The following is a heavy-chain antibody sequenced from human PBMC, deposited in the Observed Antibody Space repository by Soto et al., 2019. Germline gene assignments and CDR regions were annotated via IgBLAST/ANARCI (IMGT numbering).Heavy chain of an antibody. CDR2: IYYSGST. V-gene: IGHV4-31*03. J-gene: IGHJ6*03. CDR3: ARVTTPSTHYYYYMDV. D-gene: IGHD4-17*01. Sequence: QVQLQESGPGLVKPSQTLSLTCTVSGGSISSGGYYWSWIRQHPGKGLEWIEYIYYSGSTYYNPSLKSRVTISVDTSKNQFSLKLSSVTAADTAVYYCARVTTPSTHYYYYMDVWGKGTTVTVSS. CDR1: GGSISSGGYY.